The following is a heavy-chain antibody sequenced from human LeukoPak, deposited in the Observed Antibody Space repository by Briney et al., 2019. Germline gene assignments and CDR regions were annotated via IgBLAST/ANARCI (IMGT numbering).Heavy chain of an antibody. D-gene: IGHD6-19*01. CDR3: TRAKDNSGRDGFDI. CDR1: GFTFSSYG. CDR2: IRYDGSNK. V-gene: IGHV3-30*02. J-gene: IGHJ3*02. Sequence: GGSLRLSCAASGFTFSSYGMHWVRQAPGKGLEWVAFIRYDGSNKYYADSVKGRFTISRDNSKNTLYLQMNSLRVEDTAVYYCTRAKDNSGRDGFDIWGQGTVVTVSS.